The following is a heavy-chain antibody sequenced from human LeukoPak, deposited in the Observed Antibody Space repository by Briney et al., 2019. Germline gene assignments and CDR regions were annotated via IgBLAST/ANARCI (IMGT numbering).Heavy chain of an antibody. J-gene: IGHJ4*02. Sequence: PSETLSLTCTVSGGSITGSYWSWLRQPPGKGLEYIGYIYYSGSTNYNPSLKSRVTISVDTSKNQFSLKLTSVTAADTAVYYFATAGATSGRHNYFDSWGQGTLVTVSS. CDR2: IYYSGST. D-gene: IGHD3-10*01. CDR3: ATAGATSGRHNYFDS. CDR1: GGSITGSY. V-gene: IGHV4-59*01.